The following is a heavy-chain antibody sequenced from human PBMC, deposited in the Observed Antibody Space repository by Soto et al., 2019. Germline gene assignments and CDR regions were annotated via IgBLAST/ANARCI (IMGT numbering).Heavy chain of an antibody. CDR3: AKGAGRSAMHLDY. V-gene: IGHV3-23*01. D-gene: IGHD3-3*01. J-gene: IGHJ4*02. CDR2: ISGSGGTT. Sequence: EVQLLESGGGLVQPGGSLRLSCAASGFTFSNYAMSWVRQAPGKGLEWVSGISGSGGTTYYADSVKGRFTVTRDNSMNTVNLQMNSLKIDDKAVYNYAKGAGRSAMHLDYWGQGTLVTVSS. CDR1: GFTFSNYA.